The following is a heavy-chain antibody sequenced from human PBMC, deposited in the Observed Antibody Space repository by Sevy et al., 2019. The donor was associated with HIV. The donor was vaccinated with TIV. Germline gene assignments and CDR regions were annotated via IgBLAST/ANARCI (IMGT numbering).Heavy chain of an antibody. J-gene: IGHJ4*02. CDR1: GFTFSSYG. V-gene: IGHV3-33*01. D-gene: IGHD1-1*01. CDR2: IWYDGSNN. CDR3: ARDSDPGTGADY. Sequence: GGSLRLSCAASGFTFSSYGMHWVRQAPGKGLEWVSVIWYDGSNNYYADSVKGRFTISRDNSKNTLYLQMNCLRAEDTAVYYCARDSDPGTGADYWGQGTLVTVSS.